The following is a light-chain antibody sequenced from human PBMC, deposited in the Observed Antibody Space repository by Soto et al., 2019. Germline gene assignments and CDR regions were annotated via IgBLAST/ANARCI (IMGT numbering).Light chain of an antibody. J-gene: IGLJ2*01. CDR1: SSNIGAGYD. V-gene: IGLV1-40*01. CDR3: QSYDSSLSVV. Sequence: QSVLTQPPSVSGAPGQRVTISCTGSSSNIGAGYDVHWYQQLPGTAPKLLISGNSNRPSGVPDRFSGSKSGTSASLAITGLKAEYEADYYCQSYDSSLSVVFGGGTQLTVL. CDR2: GNS.